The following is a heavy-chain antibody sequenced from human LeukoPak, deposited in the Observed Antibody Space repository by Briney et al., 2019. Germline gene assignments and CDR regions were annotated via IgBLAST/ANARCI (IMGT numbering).Heavy chain of an antibody. CDR2: MNPNSGNT. Sequence: GASVKVSCKASGYTFTSYDINWVRQATGQGLEWMGWMNPNSGNTGYAQKFQGRVTITRNTSISTAYMELSSLRSEDTAVYYCARVGYVVRGVIITSYYYYMDVWGKGTTVTVSS. D-gene: IGHD3-10*01. CDR1: GYTFTSYD. CDR3: ARVGYVVRGVIITSYYYYMDV. J-gene: IGHJ6*03. V-gene: IGHV1-8*03.